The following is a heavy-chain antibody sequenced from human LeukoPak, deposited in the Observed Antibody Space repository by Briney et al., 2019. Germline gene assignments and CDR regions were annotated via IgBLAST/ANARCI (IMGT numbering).Heavy chain of an antibody. J-gene: IGHJ6*04. D-gene: IGHD3-22*01. CDR3: TRDEDYYDSSGPDV. CDR1: GFTVSGNY. Sequence: GGSLRLSCAASGFTVSGNYMSWVRQAPGKRLEWVSVIYSDDRTYYADSVKGRFTISRDNSKNTLYLQMNSLRAEDTAVYYCTRDEDYYDSSGPDVWGKGTTVTVSS. V-gene: IGHV3-53*01. CDR2: IYSDDRT.